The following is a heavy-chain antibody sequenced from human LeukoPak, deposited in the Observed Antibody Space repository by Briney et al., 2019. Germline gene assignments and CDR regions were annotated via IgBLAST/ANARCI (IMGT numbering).Heavy chain of an antibody. Sequence: ASVKVSCKASGYTFTGYYMHWVRQAPGQGLEWMGWINPNSGGTNYAQKFQGWVTMTRDTSISTAYMELSRLRSDDTAVYYCARVGGSGSFDAFDIWGQGTMVTVSS. CDR2: INPNSGGT. CDR1: GYTFTGYY. J-gene: IGHJ3*02. D-gene: IGHD3-10*01. CDR3: ARVGGSGSFDAFDI. V-gene: IGHV1-2*04.